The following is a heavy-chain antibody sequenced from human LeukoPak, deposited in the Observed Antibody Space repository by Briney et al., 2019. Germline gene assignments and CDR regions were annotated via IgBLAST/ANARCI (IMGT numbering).Heavy chain of an antibody. CDR1: GYSFTSYW. D-gene: IGHD1-26*01. CDR3: ARLHSGSYWTGVNDAFDI. V-gene: IGHV5-51*01. J-gene: IGHJ3*02. CDR2: IYPGASDT. Sequence: GASLQISCKGSGYSFTSYWIGWVRQMPGKGLEWMGIIYPGASDTRYSPSFQGQVTISADKSISTTYLQWSSLKASDTAMYYCARLHSGSYWTGVNDAFDIWGQGTMGTVSS.